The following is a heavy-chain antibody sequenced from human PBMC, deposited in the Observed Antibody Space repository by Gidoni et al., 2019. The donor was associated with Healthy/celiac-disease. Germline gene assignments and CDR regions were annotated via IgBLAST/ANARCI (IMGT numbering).Heavy chain of an antibody. CDR2: IYYSGST. Sequence: QLQLQESGPGLVKPSETLSLTCTVSVGSISSSSYYWGWIRQPPGKGLEWIGSIYYSGSTYYNPSLKSRVTISVDTSKNQFSLKRSSVTAADTAVYYCARHIPGGGHAFDIWGQGTMVTVSS. CDR1: VGSISSSSYY. D-gene: IGHD1-26*01. V-gene: IGHV4-39*01. CDR3: ARHIPGGGHAFDI. J-gene: IGHJ3*02.